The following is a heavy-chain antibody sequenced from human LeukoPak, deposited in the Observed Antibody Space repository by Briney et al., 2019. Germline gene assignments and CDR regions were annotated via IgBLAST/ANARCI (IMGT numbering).Heavy chain of an antibody. Sequence: SETLSLTCTVSGGSISGYYWSWIRQPPGKGLEWIGYIYYSGSTNYNPSLKSRLTISIDTSENQFSLKLSSVTAADTAVYYRAREYSSSSGRRAFDIWGQGTMVTVSS. D-gene: IGHD6-6*01. CDR2: IYYSGST. V-gene: IGHV4-59*08. J-gene: IGHJ3*02. CDR3: AREYSSSSGRRAFDI. CDR1: GGSISGYY.